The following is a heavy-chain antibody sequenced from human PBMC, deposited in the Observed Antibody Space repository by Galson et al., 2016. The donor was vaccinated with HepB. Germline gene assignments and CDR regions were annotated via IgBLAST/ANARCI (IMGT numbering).Heavy chain of an antibody. D-gene: IGHD3-10*01. CDR2: IYSGGNT. J-gene: IGHJ4*02. CDR1: GFSVNHNY. Sequence: SLRLSCAASGFSVNHNYMTWVRQAPGKGLEWVSLIYSGGNTNYADSVKGRFTISRDSSKNTLYLQTSSLRTKDTAMYYCATVNYISGTHYWGQGTLVTVSS. CDR3: ATVNYISGTHY. V-gene: IGHV3-53*01.